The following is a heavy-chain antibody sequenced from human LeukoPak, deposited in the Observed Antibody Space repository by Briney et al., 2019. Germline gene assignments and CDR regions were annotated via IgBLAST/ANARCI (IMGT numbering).Heavy chain of an antibody. CDR2: ISYDGSNK. D-gene: IGHD2-2*01. J-gene: IGHJ6*02. V-gene: IGHV3-30*18. CDR3: AKDLAVESDYGMDV. Sequence: GRSLRLSCAASGFTFSSYGMHWVRQAPGKGLEWVAVISYDGSNKYYADSVKGRFTISRDNSKNTLYLQMNSLRAEDTAVYYCAKDLAVESDYGMDVWGQGTTVTVSS. CDR1: GFTFSSYG.